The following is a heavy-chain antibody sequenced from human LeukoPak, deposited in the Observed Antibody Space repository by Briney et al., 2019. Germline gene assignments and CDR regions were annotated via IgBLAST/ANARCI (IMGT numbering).Heavy chain of an antibody. J-gene: IGHJ5*02. CDR2: IYYSGSP. CDR1: GGSISSSSYY. Sequence: SETLSLTCTVSGGSISSSSYYWGWIRQPPGKGPEWIGSIYYSGSPYYNPSLKSRVTISVDTSKNQFSLKLSSVTAADTAVYYCARQAGAAAGIVAGWFDPWGQGTLVTVSS. CDR3: ARQAGAAAGIVAGWFDP. D-gene: IGHD6-13*01. V-gene: IGHV4-39*01.